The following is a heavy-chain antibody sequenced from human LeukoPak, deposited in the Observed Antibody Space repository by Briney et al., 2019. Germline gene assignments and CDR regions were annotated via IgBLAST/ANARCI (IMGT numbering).Heavy chain of an antibody. V-gene: IGHV1-8*01. D-gene: IGHD4-17*01. CDR1: GYTFTSYD. CDR2: MNPNSGNT. Sequence: GASVKVSCKASGYTFTSYDINWVRQATGQGLEWMGWMNPNSGNTGYTQKFQGRVTITADESTSTAYMELSSLRSEDTAVYYCARSWGYGDYVYNWFDPWGQGTLVTVSS. CDR3: ARSWGYGDYVYNWFDP. J-gene: IGHJ5*02.